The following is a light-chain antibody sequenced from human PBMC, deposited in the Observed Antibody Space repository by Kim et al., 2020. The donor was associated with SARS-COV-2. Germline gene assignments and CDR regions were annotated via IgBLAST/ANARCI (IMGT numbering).Light chain of an antibody. V-gene: IGLV2-14*03. Sequence: QSALTQPASVSGSLGQSITISCAGTSSDVGAYNFVSWYRQHPGKAPKLIIFDVSDRPSGISNRFSGSKSCNTASLTISGLQAEDEADYYCSSYTATSTHVFGGGTKVTVL. CDR3: SSYTATSTHV. J-gene: IGLJ6*01. CDR2: DVS. CDR1: SSDVGAYNF.